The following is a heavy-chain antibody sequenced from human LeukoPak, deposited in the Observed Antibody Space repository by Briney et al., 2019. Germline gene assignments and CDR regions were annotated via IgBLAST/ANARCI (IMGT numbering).Heavy chain of an antibody. CDR1: GFTFSSYG. Sequence: PGMSLRLSCAASGFTFSSYGMHWVRQAPGKGLEWVALIWYDGSNKYYADSVQGRFTISRANSKNTLYLQMNNLRAEDTAVYYCARDEGNYFDYWGQGTLVTVSS. CDR2: IWYDGSNK. J-gene: IGHJ4*02. V-gene: IGHV3-33*01. CDR3: ARDEGNYFDY.